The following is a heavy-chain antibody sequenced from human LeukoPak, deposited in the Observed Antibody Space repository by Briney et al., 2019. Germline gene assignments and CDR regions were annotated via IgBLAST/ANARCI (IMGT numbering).Heavy chain of an antibody. Sequence: GASVKVSRKASGYTFTGYYLHWVRQAPGQGPEWMGWINPKSGVTNYAQKFQGRVTMTSDTSISTAYMNFSRLRSDDTAMYYCARDLGVAVRPFSLFYWGQGTLVTVSS. D-gene: IGHD6-6*01. CDR1: GYTFTGYY. CDR3: ARDLGVAVRPFSLFY. V-gene: IGHV1-2*02. J-gene: IGHJ4*02. CDR2: INPKSGVT.